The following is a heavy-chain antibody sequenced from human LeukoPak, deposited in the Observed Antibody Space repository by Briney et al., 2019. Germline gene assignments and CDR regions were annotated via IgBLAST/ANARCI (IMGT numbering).Heavy chain of an antibody. CDR1: GFTVSSNY. J-gene: IGHJ4*02. CDR2: IYSGGDT. Sequence: GGSLRLSCAASGFTVSSNYMNWVRQAPGKGLEWVSVIYSGGDTYYADAVKGRFTISRDNAKNSLYLQMNSLRAEDTAVYYCARDRRAHNWGQGTLVTVSS. V-gene: IGHV3-53*01. CDR3: ARDRRAHN.